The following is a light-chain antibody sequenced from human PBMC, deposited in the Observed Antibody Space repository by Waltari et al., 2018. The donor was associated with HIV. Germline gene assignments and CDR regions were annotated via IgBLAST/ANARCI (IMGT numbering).Light chain of an antibody. CDR2: GAS. J-gene: IGKJ1*01. CDR3: QQYDGSPT. Sequence: QSPETLSLSPGEGATLSCRASQSISSSYLAWYQQKPGQAPRLLIYGASGRATGIPDRFSGSGSGTDFTLTISRLEPEDFAVYYCQQYDGSPTFGQGTKVEIK. CDR1: QSISSSY. V-gene: IGKV3-20*01.